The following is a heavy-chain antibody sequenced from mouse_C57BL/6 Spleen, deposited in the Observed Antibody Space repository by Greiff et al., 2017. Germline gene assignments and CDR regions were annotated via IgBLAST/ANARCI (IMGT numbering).Heavy chain of an antibody. D-gene: IGHD6-2*01. J-gene: IGHJ4*01. CDR1: GYAFSSYW. Sequence: QVQLKESGAELVKPGASVKISCKASGYAFSSYWMNWVKQRPGKGLEWIGQIYPGDGDTNYNGKFKGKATLTADKSSSTAYMQLSSLTSEDSAVYFCARSGNSLYAMDYWGQGTPVTVSS. CDR3: ARSGNSLYAMDY. V-gene: IGHV1-80*01. CDR2: IYPGDGDT.